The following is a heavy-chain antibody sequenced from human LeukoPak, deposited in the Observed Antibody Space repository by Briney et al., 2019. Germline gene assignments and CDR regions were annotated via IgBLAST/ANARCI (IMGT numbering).Heavy chain of an antibody. D-gene: IGHD3-22*01. V-gene: IGHV3-23*01. Sequence: PGGSLRLSCAASGFTFSSYAMSWVRQAPGKGLEWVSVISGSGGSTYYADSVKGRFTISRDNSKNTLLLLMNSLRGEDTAVYYCARDAVSGYYYNWFDPWGQGTLVTVSS. CDR2: ISGSGGST. J-gene: IGHJ5*02. CDR3: ARDAVSGYYYNWFDP. CDR1: GFTFSSYA.